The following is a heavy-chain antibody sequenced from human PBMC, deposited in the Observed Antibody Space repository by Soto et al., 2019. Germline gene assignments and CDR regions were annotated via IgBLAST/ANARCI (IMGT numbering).Heavy chain of an antibody. CDR3: ARVVSGIVVVVAATDGWFDP. CDR2: IYYSGST. D-gene: IGHD2-15*01. Sequence: SETLSLTCTVSGGSISSSSYYWGWIRQPPGKGLEWIGSIYYSGSTYYNPSLKSRVTISVDTSKNQFSLKLSSVTAADTAVYYCARVVSGIVVVVAATDGWFDPWGQGTLVTVSS. J-gene: IGHJ5*02. V-gene: IGHV4-39*01. CDR1: GGSISSSSYY.